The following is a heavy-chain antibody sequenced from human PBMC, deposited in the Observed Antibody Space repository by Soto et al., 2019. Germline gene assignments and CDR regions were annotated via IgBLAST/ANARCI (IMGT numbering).Heavy chain of an antibody. J-gene: IGHJ4*02. CDR2: MNPNSGNT. D-gene: IGHD5-12*01. CDR1: GYTFTSYY. CDR3: ARGPDGYNGFGTGN. Sequence: ASVKVSCKASGYTFTSYYINWVRQATGQGLEWMGWMNPNSGNTGYAQKFQGRVTMTRNTSISTAYMELSSLRSEDTAVYYCARGPDGYNGFGTGNWGQGTLVTVSS. V-gene: IGHV1-8*01.